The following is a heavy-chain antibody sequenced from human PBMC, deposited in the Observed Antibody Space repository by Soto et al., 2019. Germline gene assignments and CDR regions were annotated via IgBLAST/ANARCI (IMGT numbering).Heavy chain of an antibody. V-gene: IGHV4-4*02. J-gene: IGHJ4*02. D-gene: IGHD6-19*01. CDR2: VFHTGTT. CDR1: GDSVSSPYY. Sequence: QVQLQASGPGLVTPSGTLSLTCAVSGDSVSSPYYWCWVRQPPGKGLEWIGEVFHTGTTSYNPSLRSRVTISMDKSNNQFSLDLTSVTAADTVVYYCARSAGWYAVHSWGPGTLVIVSS. CDR3: ARSAGWYAVHS.